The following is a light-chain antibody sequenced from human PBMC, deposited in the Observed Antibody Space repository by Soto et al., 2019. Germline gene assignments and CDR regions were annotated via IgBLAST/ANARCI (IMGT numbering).Light chain of an antibody. CDR2: DAS. CDR3: QQFSSYPLT. J-gene: IGKJ4*01. V-gene: IGKV3-20*01. CDR1: QRISSNS. Sequence: EIVLTQSPATLSLSPGERATLSCRASQRISSNSLAWYQQKPGQAPRLLIYDASSRATGIPDRFSGGGSGTDFTLTISRLEPEDFAVYYCQQFSSYPLTFGGGTKVDIK.